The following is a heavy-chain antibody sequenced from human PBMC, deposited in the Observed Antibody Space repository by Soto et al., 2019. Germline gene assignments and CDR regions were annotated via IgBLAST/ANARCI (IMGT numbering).Heavy chain of an antibody. Sequence: SETLSLTCTVSGGSISSYYWSWIRQPAGKGLEWIGRIYTSGSTNYNPSLKSRVTMSVDTSKNQFSLKLSSVTAADTAVYYCARDRYYGSGSYYKYYYGMDAWGQGTTVTVSS. V-gene: IGHV4-4*07. J-gene: IGHJ6*02. CDR1: GGSISSYY. D-gene: IGHD3-10*01. CDR2: IYTSGST. CDR3: ARDRYYGSGSYYKYYYGMDA.